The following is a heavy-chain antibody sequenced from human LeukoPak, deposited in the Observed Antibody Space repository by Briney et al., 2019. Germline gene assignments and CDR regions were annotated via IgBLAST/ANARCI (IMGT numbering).Heavy chain of an antibody. J-gene: IGHJ4*02. CDR1: GYSITTGYY. V-gene: IGHV4-30-4*08. CDR3: ARTGLLGGNLDY. CDR2: IYYSGST. D-gene: IGHD4-23*01. Sequence: PSETLSFNCTVSGYSITTGYYWSWIRQPPGKGLEWIGYIYYSGSTYYSPSLKSRVTMSVDTSKNQFSLKLSSVTAADTAVYYCARTGLLGGNLDYWGQGTLVTVSS.